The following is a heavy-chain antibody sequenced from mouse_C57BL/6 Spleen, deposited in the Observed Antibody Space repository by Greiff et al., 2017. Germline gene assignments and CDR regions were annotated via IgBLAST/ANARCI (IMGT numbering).Heavy chain of an antibody. CDR1: GYSITSGYY. CDR2: ISYDGSN. CDR3: ARGGYFDV. J-gene: IGHJ1*03. V-gene: IGHV3-6*01. Sequence: LKESGPGLVKPSQSLSLTCSVTGYSITSGYYWNWIRQFPGNKLEWMGYISYDGSNNYNPSLKNRISITRDTSKNQFFLKLNSVTTEDTATYYCARGGYFDVWGTGTTVTVSS.